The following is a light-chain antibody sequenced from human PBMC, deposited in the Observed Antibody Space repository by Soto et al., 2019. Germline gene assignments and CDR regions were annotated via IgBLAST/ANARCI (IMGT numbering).Light chain of an antibody. CDR2: GAS. Sequence: EFVLTQSPGTLSLYPGERATLSCRASQSVSSSYLAWYQQKPGQAPRLLIYGASSRATGIPDRFSGSGSGTDFTLTISRLEPEDFAVYYCQQYGSSPETFGQGTKVDIK. CDR3: QQYGSSPET. V-gene: IGKV3-20*01. CDR1: QSVSSSY. J-gene: IGKJ1*01.